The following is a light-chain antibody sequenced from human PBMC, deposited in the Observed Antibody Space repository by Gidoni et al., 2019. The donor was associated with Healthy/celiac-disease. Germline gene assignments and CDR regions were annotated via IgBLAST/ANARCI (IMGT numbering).Light chain of an antibody. V-gene: IGKV3-15*01. CDR3: QQYNNWPRT. J-gene: IGKJ3*01. Sequence: EIVMKQSPATLAVSPGERAPLSCRASQSVSSNLAWYQQKPGQAPRLLIYGASTRATGIPARFSGSGSGTEFTLTISSLQSEDFAVYYCQQYNNWPRTFGPGTKVDIK. CDR1: QSVSSN. CDR2: GAS.